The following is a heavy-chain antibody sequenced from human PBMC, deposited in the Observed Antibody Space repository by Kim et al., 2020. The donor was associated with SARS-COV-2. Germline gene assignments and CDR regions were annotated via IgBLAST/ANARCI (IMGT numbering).Heavy chain of an antibody. D-gene: IGHD6-6*01. V-gene: IGHV1-46*01. CDR1: GYTFTSYY. Sequence: ASVKVSCKASGYTFTSYYMHWVRQAPGQGLEWMGIINPSGGSTSYAQKFQGRVTMTRDTSTSTVYMELSSLRSEDTAVYYCARDTGYKAARPWGYFDYWGQGTLVTVSS. CDR2: INPSGGST. CDR3: ARDTGYKAARPWGYFDY. J-gene: IGHJ4*02.